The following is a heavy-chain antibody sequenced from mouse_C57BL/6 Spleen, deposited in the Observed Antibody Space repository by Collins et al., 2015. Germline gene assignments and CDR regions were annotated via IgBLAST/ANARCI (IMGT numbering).Heavy chain of an antibody. CDR2: INIETGEP. J-gene: IGHJ4*01. Sequence: QIQLVQSGPELKKPGETVKISCKASGYTFTDYSMHWVKQAPGKGLKWMGWINIETGEPTYADDFKGRFALSLETSASTAYLQINNLKNEDTATYFCARGLGLQGAMDYWGQGTSVTVSS. CDR3: ARGLGLQGAMDY. V-gene: IGHV9-2-1*01. D-gene: IGHD3-1*01. CDR1: GYTFTDYS.